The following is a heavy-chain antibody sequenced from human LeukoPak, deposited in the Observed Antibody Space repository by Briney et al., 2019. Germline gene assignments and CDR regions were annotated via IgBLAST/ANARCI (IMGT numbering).Heavy chain of an antibody. V-gene: IGHV4-39*02. Sequence: KPSETLSLTCTVSGGSTSSSTYHWGWIRQPPGKGLEWIGSIYYTGITYYNPSLKSRVTISVDTSKNQFSLKLSSVTAADTAVYYCARGRGFATPLYYYYYYMDVWGKGTTVTVSS. CDR2: IYYTGIT. D-gene: IGHD2-15*01. CDR1: GGSTSSSTYH. CDR3: ARGRGFATPLYYYYYYMDV. J-gene: IGHJ6*03.